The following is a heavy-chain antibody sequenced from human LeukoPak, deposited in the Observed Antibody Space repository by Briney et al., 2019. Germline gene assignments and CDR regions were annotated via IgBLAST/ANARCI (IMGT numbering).Heavy chain of an antibody. CDR2: ISSSSSYI. J-gene: IGHJ6*03. Sequence: GGSLRLSCAASGFTFSSYAMHWVRQAPGKGLEWVSSISSSSSYIYYADSVKGRFTISRDNAKNSLYLQMNSLRAEDTAVYYCARYYDFWSGYYTYYYMVVRGKGST. CDR3: ARYYDFWSGYYTYYYMVV. D-gene: IGHD3-3*01. CDR1: GFTFSSYA. V-gene: IGHV3-21*01.